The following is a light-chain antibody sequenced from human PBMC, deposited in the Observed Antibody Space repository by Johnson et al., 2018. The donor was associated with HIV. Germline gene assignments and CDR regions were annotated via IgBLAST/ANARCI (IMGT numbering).Light chain of an antibody. Sequence: HSVLTQPPSVSAAPGQKVTISCSGSISNIGDNFVSWYQQFPGTAPKLLIYENNRRPSGIPDRFPGSKSRTSATLAITALQTGDEAVYYCGTWDSSLSGGVFGTGTKVTVL. V-gene: IGLV1-51*02. J-gene: IGLJ1*01. CDR1: ISNIGDNF. CDR3: GTWDSSLSGGV. CDR2: ENN.